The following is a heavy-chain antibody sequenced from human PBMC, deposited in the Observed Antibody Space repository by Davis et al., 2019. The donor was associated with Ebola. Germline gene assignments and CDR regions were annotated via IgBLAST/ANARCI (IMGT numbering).Heavy chain of an antibody. Sequence: PSETLSLTCAVSGDSISSTNWWSWVRQPPGKGLEWIGEVYHSGSTNYNPSLKSRVTISVDKSKNQFSLKVNSVTAADTAVYYCARDPIRAPGPGNYFDYWGQGTLVTVSS. J-gene: IGHJ4*02. V-gene: IGHV4-4*02. D-gene: IGHD6-13*01. CDR2: VYHSGST. CDR1: GDSISSTNW. CDR3: ARDPIRAPGPGNYFDY.